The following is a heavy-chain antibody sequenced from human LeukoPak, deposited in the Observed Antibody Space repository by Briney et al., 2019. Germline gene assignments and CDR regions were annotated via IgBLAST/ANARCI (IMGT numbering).Heavy chain of an antibody. D-gene: IGHD1-1*01. Sequence: GESLKISCEGSGYSFTSYWIAWVRQLPGKGLEWMGIIYPGDFGTRYSPSFQGQVTISADKSINTAYLQWSSLKASDTAIYYCARRALTTGYFDYWGQGSLVTVSS. CDR1: GYSFTSYW. V-gene: IGHV5-51*01. CDR3: ARRALTTGYFDY. J-gene: IGHJ4*02. CDR2: IYPGDFGT.